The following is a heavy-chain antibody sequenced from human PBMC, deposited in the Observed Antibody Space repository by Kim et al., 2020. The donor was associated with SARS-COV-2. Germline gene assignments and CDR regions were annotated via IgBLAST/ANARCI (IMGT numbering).Heavy chain of an antibody. D-gene: IGHD2-2*01. Sequence: SETLSLTCTVSGGSISSSSYYWGWIRQPPGKGLEWIGSIYYSGSTYYNPSLKSRVTISVDTSKNQFSLKLSSVTAADTAVYYCARRVVPAVHYYYGMDVWGQGTTVTVSS. CDR2: IYYSGST. J-gene: IGHJ6*02. V-gene: IGHV4-39*01. CDR3: ARRVVPAVHYYYGMDV. CDR1: GGSISSSSYY.